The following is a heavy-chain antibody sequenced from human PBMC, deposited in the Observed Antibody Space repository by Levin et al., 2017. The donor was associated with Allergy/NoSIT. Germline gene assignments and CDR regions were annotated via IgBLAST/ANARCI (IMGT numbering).Heavy chain of an antibody. D-gene: IGHD2-15*01. Sequence: GESLKISCKGSGYRFPKYWIAWVRQMPGKGLEWIGSIDPRDSETRYSPSFEGRITLSVDNSIGTAYLRWNSLRASDRATYFCARTVVVETEDSNYDYGFDVWGQGTTVTVSS. V-gene: IGHV5-51*01. CDR2: IDPRDSET. CDR1: GYRFPKYW. J-gene: IGHJ6*02. CDR3: ARTVVVETEDSNYDYGFDV.